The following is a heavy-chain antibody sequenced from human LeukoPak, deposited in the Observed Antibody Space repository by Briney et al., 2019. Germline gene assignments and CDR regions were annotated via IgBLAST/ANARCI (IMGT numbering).Heavy chain of an antibody. V-gene: IGHV1-46*01. CDR1: GYAFTSYY. CDR3: ARDGPQYTDQAEGDYFDY. Sequence: ASVKVSCKASGYAFTSYYMHWVRQAPGQGLEWMGIINPSGGSTSYAQKFQGRVTITADESTSTAYMELSSLRSEDTAVYYCARDGPQYTDQAEGDYFDYWGQGTLVTVSS. CDR2: INPSGGST. J-gene: IGHJ4*02. D-gene: IGHD2-2*02.